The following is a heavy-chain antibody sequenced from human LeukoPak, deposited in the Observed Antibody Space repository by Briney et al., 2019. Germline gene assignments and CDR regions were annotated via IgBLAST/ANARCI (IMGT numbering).Heavy chain of an antibody. Sequence: GGSLRLSCAASGFTFSTYAMSWVRQAPGKGLEWVSAISGSGGDTYYADSVKGRFTISRDNFKNTLHLRMNSLSAEDTAVYYCAKDGGGYTLAGYYFDYWGQGTLVTVSS. CDR3: AKDGGGYTLAGYYFDY. D-gene: IGHD5-12*01. V-gene: IGHV3-23*01. CDR1: GFTFSTYA. CDR2: ISGSGGDT. J-gene: IGHJ4*02.